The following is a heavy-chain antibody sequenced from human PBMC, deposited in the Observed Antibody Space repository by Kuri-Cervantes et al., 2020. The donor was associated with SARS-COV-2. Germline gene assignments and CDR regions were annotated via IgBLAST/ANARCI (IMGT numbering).Heavy chain of an antibody. CDR1: GFTFSSYA. V-gene: IGHV3-7*01. CDR2: IKEDGGIK. J-gene: IGHJ6*04. D-gene: IGHD6-13*01. CDR3: SSYSERAMDV. Sequence: GGSLRLSCAASGFTFSSYAMSWVRQAPGKGLEWVANIKEDGGIKYYVDSVKGRFTISRDNAKNSLYLQMNSLRAEDTAVYYCSSYSERAMDVWGKGTTVTVSS.